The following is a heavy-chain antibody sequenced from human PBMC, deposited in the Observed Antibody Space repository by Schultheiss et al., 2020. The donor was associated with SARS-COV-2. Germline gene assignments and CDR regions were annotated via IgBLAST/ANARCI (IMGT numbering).Heavy chain of an antibody. V-gene: IGHV3-33*08. CDR2: IWYDGSNK. CDR3: ARVHDYDFWSGFDY. CDR1: GFTVSSNY. J-gene: IGHJ4*02. D-gene: IGHD3-3*01. Sequence: GGSLRLSCAASGFTVSSNYMSWVRQAPGKGLEWVAVIWYDGSNKYYADSVKGRFTISRHNSKNTLYLQMNSLRAEDTAVYYCARVHDYDFWSGFDYWGQGTLVTVSS.